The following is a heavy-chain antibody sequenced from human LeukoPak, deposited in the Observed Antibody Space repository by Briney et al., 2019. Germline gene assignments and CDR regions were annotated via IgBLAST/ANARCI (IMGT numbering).Heavy chain of an antibody. CDR1: GYTFTSYY. Sequence: ASVKVSCKASGYTFTSYYMHWVRQAPGQGLEWMGIINPSGGSTSYAQKFQGRVTMTRDTSTSTVYMELSSLRSEDTAVYYCARGSLRQDYDFWSGQVLNWFDPWGQGTLVTVSS. CDR2: INPSGGST. J-gene: IGHJ5*02. D-gene: IGHD3-3*01. CDR3: ARGSLRQDYDFWSGQVLNWFDP. V-gene: IGHV1-46*01.